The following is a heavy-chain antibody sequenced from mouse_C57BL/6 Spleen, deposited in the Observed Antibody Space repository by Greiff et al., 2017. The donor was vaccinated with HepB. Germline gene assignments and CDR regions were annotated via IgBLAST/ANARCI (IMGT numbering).Heavy chain of an antibody. CDR1: GFNIKDYY. CDR3: VIGGYDYDAAWFAY. CDR2: IDPEDGET. Sequence: EVQLQQSGAELVKPGASVKLSCTASGFNIKDYYMHWVKQRTEQGLEWIGRIDPEDGETKYAPKFQGKATITADTSSKTAYLQLSSLTSEDNAGYYGVIGGYDYDAAWFAYWGQGTLVTVSA. D-gene: IGHD2-4*01. V-gene: IGHV14-2*01. J-gene: IGHJ3*01.